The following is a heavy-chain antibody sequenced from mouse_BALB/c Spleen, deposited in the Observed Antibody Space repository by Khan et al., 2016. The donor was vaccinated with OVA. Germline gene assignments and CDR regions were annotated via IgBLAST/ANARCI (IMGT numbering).Heavy chain of an antibody. CDR2: INPSNGYT. J-gene: IGHJ3*01. V-gene: IGHV1-4*01. CDR1: GYTFTSYT. D-gene: IGHD2-14*01. Sequence: QMQLEESGAELARPGASVRMSCEASGYTFTSYTIHWIKLRPGQGLEWIGYINPSNGYTNYNQKFKDKATLTADKSSTTAYMQLSSLTSDDSAVYYCVRVGAYHRNDDWFGYWGQGTLVTVSA. CDR3: VRVGAYHRNDDWFGY.